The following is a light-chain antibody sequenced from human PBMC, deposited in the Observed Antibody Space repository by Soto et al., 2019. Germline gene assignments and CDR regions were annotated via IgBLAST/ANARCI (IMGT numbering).Light chain of an antibody. CDR3: QQFGT. J-gene: IGKJ1*01. Sequence: DIQMTQSPSTLSASVGDRVTITCRASQSISSWLAWYQQKPGEAPKLLIYDASSLESGVPSRFSGSGSGTEFTLTICTLQPDDFATYYCQQFGTFGQGTKVDIK. CDR1: QSISSW. CDR2: DAS. V-gene: IGKV1-5*01.